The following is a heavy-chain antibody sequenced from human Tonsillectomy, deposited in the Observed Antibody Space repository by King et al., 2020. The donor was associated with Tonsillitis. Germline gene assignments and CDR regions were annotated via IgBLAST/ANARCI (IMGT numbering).Heavy chain of an antibody. D-gene: IGHD2-21*02. CDR3: AKERGAIVMTQGISNWFDP. J-gene: IGHJ5*02. V-gene: IGHV3-23*04. CDR2: ISGSGGTP. CDR1: GFTFSNYA. Sequence: VQLVESGGGLVQPGGSLRLSCTASGFTFSNYAMTWVRQAPGGRLEWVSSISGSGGTPYYADSVKGRFTISRDNSRSTVFLQMNSLRVEDTALYYCAKERGAIVMTQGISNWFDPWGQGTLVSVSS.